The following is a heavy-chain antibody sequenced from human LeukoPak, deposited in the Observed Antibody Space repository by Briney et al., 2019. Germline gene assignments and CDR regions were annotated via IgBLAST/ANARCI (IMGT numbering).Heavy chain of an antibody. V-gene: IGHV3-48*02. J-gene: IGHJ4*02. Sequence: PGGSLRLSCAASGFIFSSYDMNWVRQAPAKGLEWVSYITTSSSALFYADSVKGRFTISRDNAKNSLYLEMNSLRDEDTAVYYCARDYMIRGVHYFDYWGQGTLVTVSS. D-gene: IGHD3-10*01. CDR3: ARDYMIRGVHYFDY. CDR1: GFIFSSYD. CDR2: ITTSSSAL.